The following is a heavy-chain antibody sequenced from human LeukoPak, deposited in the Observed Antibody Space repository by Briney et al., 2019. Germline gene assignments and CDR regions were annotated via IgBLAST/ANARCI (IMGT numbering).Heavy chain of an antibody. J-gene: IGHJ4*02. CDR3: ARPSGSDNYYTYFDS. CDR1: AFTFSDYY. V-gene: IGHV3-72*01. D-gene: IGHD3-10*01. Sequence: PGGSLRLSCAASAFTFSDYYMDWVRQAPGMGLEWVGRIRNKAKSYTTEYAASVKGRFTIFRDDSKNSLYLQMNSLKTEDTAVYYCARPSGSDNYYTYFDSWGQGTRVTVSS. CDR2: IRNKAKSYTT.